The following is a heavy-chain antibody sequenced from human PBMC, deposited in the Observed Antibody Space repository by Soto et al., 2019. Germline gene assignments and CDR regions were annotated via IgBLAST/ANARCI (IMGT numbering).Heavy chain of an antibody. CDR3: ARTPIRTMGGSPNLGSY. CDR1: GCSGARYW. J-gene: IGHJ4*01. V-gene: IGHV5-10-1*01. D-gene: IGHD3-16*01. CDR2: IDPSDSYT. Sequence: GEAVKSSCEGCGCSGARYWSRRVRQMPGKGLEWMGRIDPSDSYTNYSPSFQGHVTISADKSISTAYLQWSSLKASDTAMYYCARTPIRTMGGSPNLGSYRGHGTLVTVSS.